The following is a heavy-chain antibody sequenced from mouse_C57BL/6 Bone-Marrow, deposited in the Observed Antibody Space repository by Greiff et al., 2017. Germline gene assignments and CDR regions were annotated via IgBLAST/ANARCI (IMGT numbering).Heavy chain of an antibody. CDR2: ISDGGSYT. Sequence: EVMLVESGGGLVKPGGSLKLSCAASGFTFSSYAMSWVRQTPEKRLEWVATISDGGSYTYYPDNVKGRFTISRDNAKNNLYLQMSHLKSEDTAMYYCARDGTTVVGGYWGQGTTLTVSS. D-gene: IGHD1-1*01. CDR1: GFTFSSYA. CDR3: ARDGTTVVGGY. J-gene: IGHJ2*01. V-gene: IGHV5-4*01.